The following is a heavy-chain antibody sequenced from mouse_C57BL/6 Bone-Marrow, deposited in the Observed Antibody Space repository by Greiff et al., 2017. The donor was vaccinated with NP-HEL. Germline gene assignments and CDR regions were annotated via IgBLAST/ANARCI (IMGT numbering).Heavy chain of an antibody. CDR1: GYTFTDYE. D-gene: IGHD3-2*02. V-gene: IGHV1-15*01. CDR3: TRSGSGYYFDY. CDR2: IDPETGGT. Sequence: QVHVKQSGAELVRPGASVTLSCKASGYTFTDYEMHWVKQTPVHGLEWIGAIDPETGGTAYNQKFKGKAILTADKSSSTAYMELRSLTSEDSAVYYCTRSGSGYYFDYWGQGTTLTVSS. J-gene: IGHJ2*01.